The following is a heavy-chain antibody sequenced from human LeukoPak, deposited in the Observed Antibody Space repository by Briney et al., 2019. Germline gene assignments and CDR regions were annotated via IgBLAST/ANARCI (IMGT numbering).Heavy chain of an antibody. CDR2: MNPNSGNT. V-gene: IGHV1-8*03. CDR1: GYTFTSYD. CDR3: ARAIYNYQLLSFTWFDP. Sequence: ASVKVSCKASGYTFTSYDINWVRQAPGQGLEWMGWMNPNSGNTGYAQKFQGRVTITRNTSISTAYMELSSLRSEDTAVYYCARAIYNYQLLSFTWFDPWGQGTLVTVSS. D-gene: IGHD2-2*01. J-gene: IGHJ5*02.